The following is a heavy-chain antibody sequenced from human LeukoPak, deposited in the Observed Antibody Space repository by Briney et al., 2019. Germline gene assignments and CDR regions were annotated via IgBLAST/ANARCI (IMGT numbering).Heavy chain of an antibody. CDR3: VGTEEADY. J-gene: IGHJ4*02. CDR1: GFTFSSYG. V-gene: IGHV3-30*03. D-gene: IGHD1-14*01. CDR2: ISYDGSNK. Sequence: PGGSLRLSCAASGFTFSSYGMHWVRQAPGKGLEWVAVISYDGSNKYYADSVKGRFTISRDNSKNTLYLQMNSLRAEDTAVYYCVGTEEADYWGQGTLVTVSS.